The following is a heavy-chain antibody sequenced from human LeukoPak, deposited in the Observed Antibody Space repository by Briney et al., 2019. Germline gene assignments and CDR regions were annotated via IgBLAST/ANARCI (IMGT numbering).Heavy chain of an antibody. CDR1: RARFTSYP. CDR2: IFPGVSDT. Sequence: GLSLQISSHGYRARFTSYPVAWARPMPGKGLEWMGIIFPGVSDTRYSTSIQGQVTISVPRSISTAYLHCSCPTASATALYYCTRRPLHSQNWLAPWGQGTLVTVSS. CDR3: TRRPLHSQNWLAP. J-gene: IGHJ5*02. V-gene: IGHV5-51*01.